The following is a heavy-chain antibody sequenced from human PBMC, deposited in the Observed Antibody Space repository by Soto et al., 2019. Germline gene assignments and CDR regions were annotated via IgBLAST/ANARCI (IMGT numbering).Heavy chain of an antibody. CDR1: GFSLDEYG. V-gene: IGHV3-20*04. CDR3: ARDHRWGYEYGDYGDS. Sequence: EVQLVESGGGVVRPGGSLRLACVVSGFSLDEYGMSWVRQAPGKGPEWVSGMHRNGNSTGYADSVEGRFTISRDDAKNSLYLQMNSLRAEDTAFYYCARDHRWGYEYGDYGDSWGHGTLVTVSS. CDR2: MHRNGNST. J-gene: IGHJ5*01. D-gene: IGHD4-17*01.